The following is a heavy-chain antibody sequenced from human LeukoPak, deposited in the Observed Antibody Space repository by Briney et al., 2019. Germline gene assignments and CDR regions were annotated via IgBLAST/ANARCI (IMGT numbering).Heavy chain of an antibody. CDR1: GGSISRSSYY. CDR3: ARDGLIAARPFAY. D-gene: IGHD6-6*01. J-gene: IGHJ4*02. Sequence: SETLSLTCTVSGGSISRSSYYWGWIRQPPGKGLEWIGSIYYSGSTYYNPSLKSRVTISVDTSKNQFSLKLSSVTAADTAVYYCARDGLIAARPFAYWGQGTLVTVSS. CDR2: IYYSGST. V-gene: IGHV4-39*07.